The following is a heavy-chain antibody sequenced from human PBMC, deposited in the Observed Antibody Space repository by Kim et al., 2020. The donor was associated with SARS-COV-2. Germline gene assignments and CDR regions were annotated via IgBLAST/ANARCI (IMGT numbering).Heavy chain of an antibody. D-gene: IGHD1-1*01. J-gene: IGHJ4*02. V-gene: IGHV3-33*01. CDR1: GFTFSSYG. CDR2: IWYDGSNK. Sequence: GGSLRLSCAASGFTFSSYGMHWVRQAPGKGLEWVAVIWYDGSNKYYADSVKGRFTISRDNSKNTLYLQMNSLRAEDTAVYYCARDKRVWSYFDYWGQGTLVTVSS. CDR3: ARDKRVWSYFDY.